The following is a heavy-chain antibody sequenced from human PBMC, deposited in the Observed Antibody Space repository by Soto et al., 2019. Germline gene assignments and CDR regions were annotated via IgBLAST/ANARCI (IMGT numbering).Heavy chain of an antibody. D-gene: IGHD5-18*01. V-gene: IGHV3-30*18. CDR3: AKDRGRIQLWYDY. CDR2: ISYDGSNK. Sequence: GGSLRLSCAASGFTFSSYGMHWVRQAPGKGLEWVAVISYDGSNKYYADSVKGRFTIPRDNSKNTLYLQMNSLRAEDTAVYYCAKDRGRIQLWYDYWGQGTLVTVYS. J-gene: IGHJ4*02. CDR1: GFTFSSYG.